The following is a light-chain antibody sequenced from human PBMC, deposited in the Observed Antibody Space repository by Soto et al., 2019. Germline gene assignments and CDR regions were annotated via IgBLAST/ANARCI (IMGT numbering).Light chain of an antibody. Sequence: QSALTQPASVSGSPGQSITISCTGTSSDVGGYNYVSWYQQYPDKAPKLMIYEVSHRPSGVSNRFSGSKSGNTASLTISGLQAEDEADYFCSSYTSTSTPEVFGGGTKLTVL. CDR1: SSDVGGYNY. V-gene: IGLV2-14*01. J-gene: IGLJ2*01. CDR3: SSYTSTSTPEV. CDR2: EVS.